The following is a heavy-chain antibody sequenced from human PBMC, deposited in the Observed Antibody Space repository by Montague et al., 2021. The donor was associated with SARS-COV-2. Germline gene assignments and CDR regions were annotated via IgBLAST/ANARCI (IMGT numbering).Heavy chain of an antibody. CDR3: ARGGSGGSCYSPPCYFDY. D-gene: IGHD2-15*01. J-gene: IGHJ4*02. V-gene: IGHV3-53*01. CDR1: GLIISSNY. Sequence: SLRLSCAASGLIISSNYMSWVRQAPGKGLEWVSVIYSGGSTYYADSVKGRFTISRDNSKNTLYLQMNTLSAEDTAVYYCARGGSGGSCYSPPCYFDYWGRGTLVTVSS. CDR2: IYSGGST.